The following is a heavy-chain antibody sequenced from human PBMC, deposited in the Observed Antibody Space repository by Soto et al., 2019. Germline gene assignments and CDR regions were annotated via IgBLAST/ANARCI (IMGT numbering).Heavy chain of an antibody. J-gene: IGHJ4*02. V-gene: IGHV1-69*13. CDR1: GGTFSSYA. CDR3: ARGPPYGGNSGGATDY. Sequence: WASVKVSCKASGGTFSSYAISWVRQAPGQGLEWMGGIIPIFGTANYAQKFQGRVTITADESTSTAYMELSSLRSEDTAVYYCARGPPYGGNSGGATDYWGQGTLVTVSS. D-gene: IGHD4-17*01. CDR2: IIPIFGTA.